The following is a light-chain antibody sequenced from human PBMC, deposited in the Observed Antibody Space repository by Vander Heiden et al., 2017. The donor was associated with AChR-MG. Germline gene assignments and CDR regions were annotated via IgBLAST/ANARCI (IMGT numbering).Light chain of an antibody. CDR3: QQSDSTPRT. CDR1: QSISSY. CDR2: AAA. V-gene: IGKV1-39*01. Sequence: IQMTQSPSSLSASVGDRVTITCGASQSISSYLNWYQQKPGKAPKLLIYAAASLQSGVPSRFSDSGSGTDFTLTISSLQPEDFATYYCQQSDSTPRTFSQGTKVEIK. J-gene: IGKJ1*01.